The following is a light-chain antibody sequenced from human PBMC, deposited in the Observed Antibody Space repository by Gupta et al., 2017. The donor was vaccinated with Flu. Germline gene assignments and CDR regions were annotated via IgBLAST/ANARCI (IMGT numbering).Light chain of an antibody. CDR1: SSDVGNYNY. J-gene: IGLJ3*02. V-gene: IGLV2-14*01. CDR2: EVS. Sequence: QSALTQPASVSGSPGQSITISCSGPSSDVGNYNYVSWYQQHPGKAPKLIIYEVSNRPSGVSNRFSGSKSGNTASLAISGLQAEDEADYYCSSYTGSSTLVFGGGTKLTV. CDR3: SSYTGSSTLV.